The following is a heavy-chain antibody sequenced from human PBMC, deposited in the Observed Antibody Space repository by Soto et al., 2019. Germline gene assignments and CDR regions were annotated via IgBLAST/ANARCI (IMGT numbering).Heavy chain of an antibody. D-gene: IGHD3-10*01. J-gene: IGHJ4*02. CDR1: GDTFNFYT. V-gene: IGHV1-69*02. CDR2: VNPIVGMS. Sequence: QVQLVQSGAEVKKPGSSVKVSCTASGDTFNFYTINWVRQAPGQGLEWVGRVNPIVGMSNSAQKFQGRVSITADKSTNKAYRFLTSVKSEDTAMYYCATSYGSGSTHFDYWGQGTRVTVSS. CDR3: ATSYGSGSTHFDY.